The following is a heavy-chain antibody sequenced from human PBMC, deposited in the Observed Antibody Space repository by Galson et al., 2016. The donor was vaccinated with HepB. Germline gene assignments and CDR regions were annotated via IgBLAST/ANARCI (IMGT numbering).Heavy chain of an antibody. CDR3: AREGSGITNFGVAVDF. V-gene: IGHV3-21*01. J-gene: IGHJ4*02. Sequence: SLRLSCAASGFTFSSYSMHWVRQAPGKGLEWVSSVTGGSNFINYSDSVKGRFTISRDNAKNSLYLQMDSLRVEDTGVYYCAREGSGITNFGVAVDFWGQGTRLTVSS. CDR1: GFTFSSYS. CDR2: VTGGSNFI. D-gene: IGHD3-3*01.